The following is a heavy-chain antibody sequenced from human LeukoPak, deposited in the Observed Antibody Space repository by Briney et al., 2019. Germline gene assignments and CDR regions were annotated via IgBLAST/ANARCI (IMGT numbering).Heavy chain of an antibody. CDR1: GYSFTSYW. CDR3: ARYRSGSYGIAFDI. CDR2: IYPGDSDT. J-gene: IGHJ3*02. Sequence: GESLQISCKDSGYSFTSYWIGWVRQMPGKGLEWMGIIYPGDSDTRYSPSFQGQVTISADKSISTAYLQWSSLQASDTAMHYCARYRSGSYGIAFDIWGQGTMVTVSS. V-gene: IGHV5-51*01. D-gene: IGHD1-26*01.